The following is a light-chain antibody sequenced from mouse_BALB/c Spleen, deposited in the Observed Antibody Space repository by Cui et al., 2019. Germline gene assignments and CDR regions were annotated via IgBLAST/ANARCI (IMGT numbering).Light chain of an antibody. CDR1: QAIRGN. Sequence: DIQMIKAPSSMFASMGERNSLSCRASQAIRGNFDWYQQEPCGTIKPLIFFTSTLDSGDPSRSSGSGSGSGYSLTISSPESEDFADYYCLQRNAYPYTFGGGTKLEIK. CDR2: FTS. CDR3: LQRNAYPYT. V-gene: IGKV9-123*01. J-gene: IGKJ2*01.